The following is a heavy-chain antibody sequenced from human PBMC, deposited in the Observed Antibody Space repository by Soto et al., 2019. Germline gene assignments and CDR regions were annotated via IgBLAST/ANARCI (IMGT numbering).Heavy chain of an antibody. V-gene: IGHV3-30*18. J-gene: IGHJ4*02. CDR3: AKDLDSSGSLAYFDY. Sequence: GGSLRLSCAASGFTFSSYGMHWVRQAPGKGLEWVAVISYDGSNKYYADSVKGRFTISRDNSKNTLYLQMNSLRAEDTAVYYCAKDLDSSGSLAYFDYWGQGTLVTVSS. D-gene: IGHD3-22*01. CDR1: GFTFSSYG. CDR2: ISYDGSNK.